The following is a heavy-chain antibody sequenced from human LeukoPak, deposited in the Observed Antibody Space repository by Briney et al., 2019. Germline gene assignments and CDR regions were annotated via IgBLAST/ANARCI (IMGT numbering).Heavy chain of an antibody. V-gene: IGHV1-18*01. CDR3: ARDQWEYYDSSGFDDAFDI. Sequence: ASVKVSCKASGYTFTSYGISWVRQAPGQGLEWMGWISAYNGNTNYAQKLQGRVTMTTDTSTSIAYMELRSLRSDDTAVYYCARDQWEYYDSSGFDDAFDIWGQGTMVTVSS. CDR1: GYTFTSYG. J-gene: IGHJ3*02. CDR2: ISAYNGNT. D-gene: IGHD3-22*01.